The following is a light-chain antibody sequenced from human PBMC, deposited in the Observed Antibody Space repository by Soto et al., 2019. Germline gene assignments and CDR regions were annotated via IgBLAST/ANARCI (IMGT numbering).Light chain of an antibody. J-gene: IGKJ2*01. Sequence: ELVLTQSPGTLSLSPGERATLSCRASQTVSRTYLAWYQQKVGQAPRLLIYGASSRATGIPDRFSGSGSGTDFTLTISRLEPEDFAVYYCQQYGNSPLFGQGTKVDIK. CDR2: GAS. CDR3: QQYGNSPL. V-gene: IGKV3-20*01. CDR1: QTVSRTY.